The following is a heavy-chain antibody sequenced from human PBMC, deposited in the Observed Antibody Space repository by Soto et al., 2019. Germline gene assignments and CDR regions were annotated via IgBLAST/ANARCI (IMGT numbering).Heavy chain of an antibody. CDR1: GGSIGLYY. J-gene: IGHJ4*02. V-gene: IGHV4-59*12. CDR2: IYSTGST. D-gene: IGHD6-13*01. Sequence: SETLSLTCTVSGGSIGLYYWSWIRQPPGKGPEWIGYIYSTGSTNYNPSLKSRVTISVDTSKNQFSLKLSSVTAADTAVYYCAREKPYSSSWYHDYWGQGTLVTVS. CDR3: AREKPYSSSWYHDY.